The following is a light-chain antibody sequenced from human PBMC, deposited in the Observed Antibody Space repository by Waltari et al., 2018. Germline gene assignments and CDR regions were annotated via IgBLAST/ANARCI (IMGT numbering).Light chain of an antibody. CDR2: ATS. CDR1: QSIDHW. CDR3: QQYDTHWT. J-gene: IGKJ1*01. Sequence: DIQVTQSPSTLSASLGDRVRMTCRTSQSIDHWLAWYQQKPGKAPKLLISATSVLENGIPSRFSGSRSGTEFTLTITGLQPDDLATYYCQQYDTHWTFGQGTKVEIK. V-gene: IGKV1-5*03.